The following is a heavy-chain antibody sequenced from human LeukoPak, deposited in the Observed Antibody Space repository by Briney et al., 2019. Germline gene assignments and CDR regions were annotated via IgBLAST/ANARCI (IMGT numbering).Heavy chain of an antibody. CDR3: ARDKGYSGYDLADYYYYGMDV. J-gene: IGHJ6*04. CDR1: GYTFTSYD. D-gene: IGHD5-12*01. CDR2: MNPNSGNT. Sequence: ASVKVSCKASGYTFTSYDINWVRQATGQGLEWMGWMNPNSGNTGYAQKFQGRVTMTRNTSISTAYMELSSLRSEDTAVYYCARDKGYSGYDLADYYYYGMDVWGKGTTVTISS. V-gene: IGHV1-8*01.